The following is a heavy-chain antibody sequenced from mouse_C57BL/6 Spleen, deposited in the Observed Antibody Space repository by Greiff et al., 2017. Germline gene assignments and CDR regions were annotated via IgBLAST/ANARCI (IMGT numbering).Heavy chain of an antibody. CDR2: IYPRSGNT. CDR3: ASSPYYYGSSTYAMDY. CDR1: GYTFTSYG. V-gene: IGHV1-81*01. J-gene: IGHJ4*01. Sequence: QVQLQQSEAELARPGASVKLSCKASGYTFTSYGIRWVKQRTGQGLEWIGEIYPRSGNTYYNEKFKGKATLTADKSSSTAYMELRSLTSDDSAVYFCASSPYYYGSSTYAMDYWGQGTSVTVSS. D-gene: IGHD1-1*01.